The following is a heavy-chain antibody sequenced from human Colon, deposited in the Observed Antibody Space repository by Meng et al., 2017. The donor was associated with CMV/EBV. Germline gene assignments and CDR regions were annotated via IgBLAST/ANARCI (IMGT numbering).Heavy chain of an antibody. CDR3: GRAGARGVPIDV. CDR2: IYSNGRI. D-gene: IGHD3-10*01. Sequence: QVQPQASGPGLVKPSETLSLTCTASGGSISGHYWTWIRRPAGEGLQWLGRIYSNGRIDENYSLRSRVTISVDTSKNQLSLRLTSVTAADTAVYYCGRAGARGVPIDVWGRGTLVTASS. V-gene: IGHV4-4*07. J-gene: IGHJ1*01. CDR1: GGSISGHY.